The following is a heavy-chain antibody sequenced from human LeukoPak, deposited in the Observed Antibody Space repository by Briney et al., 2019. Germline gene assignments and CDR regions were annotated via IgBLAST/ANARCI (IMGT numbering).Heavy chain of an antibody. J-gene: IGHJ4*02. V-gene: IGHV3-23*01. CDR2: ISGSGGST. CDR3: ARGPDYYDSSGRFDY. Sequence: GGSLRLSCAASGFTFSSYAMSWVRQAPGKGLEWVSTISGSGGSTYYADSVKGRFTISRDNSKNTLYLQMNSLRAEDTATYYCARGPDYYDSSGRFDYWGQGTLVTVSS. CDR1: GFTFSSYA. D-gene: IGHD3-22*01.